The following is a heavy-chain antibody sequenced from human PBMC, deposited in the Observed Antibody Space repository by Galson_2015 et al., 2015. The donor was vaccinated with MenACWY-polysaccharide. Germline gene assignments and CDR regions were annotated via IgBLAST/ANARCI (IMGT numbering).Heavy chain of an antibody. V-gene: IGHV2-5*01. CDR2: IYWNADK. J-gene: IGHJ4*02. Sequence: PALVKPTQTLTLTCTFSGFSLRTSGVAVGWIRQPPGEALDWLAHIYWNADKYYSTFLKNRLNITKEPSKNQVALTMTNMDPLDTATYYCAHLTASNVYSYDYWGQGTLVTVSS. CDR1: GFSLRTSGVA. D-gene: IGHD2-21*02. CDR3: AHLTASNVYSYDY.